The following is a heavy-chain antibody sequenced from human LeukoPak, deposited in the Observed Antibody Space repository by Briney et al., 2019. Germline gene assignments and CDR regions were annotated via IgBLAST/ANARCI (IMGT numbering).Heavy chain of an antibody. Sequence: SETLSLTCSVSGASMSDHSWSWIRQPPGEGLEWIANIDDTGFTNDNPSLKSRVTSSIDTSKNQFSLRLTSVTAADTAVYYCARRMASYGRKNWFDPWGQGTLVTVSS. V-gene: IGHV4-59*11. CDR3: ARRMASYGRKNWFDP. CDR2: IDDTGFT. J-gene: IGHJ5*02. D-gene: IGHD5-18*01. CDR1: GASMSDHS.